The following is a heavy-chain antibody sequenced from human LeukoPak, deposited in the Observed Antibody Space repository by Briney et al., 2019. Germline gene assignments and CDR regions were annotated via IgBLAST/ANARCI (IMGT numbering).Heavy chain of an antibody. CDR1: GGSISSYY. J-gene: IGHJ4*02. CDR2: IYYSGST. V-gene: IGHV4-59*08. D-gene: IGHD5-24*01. Sequence: SETLSLTCTVSGGSISSYYWSWIRQPPPKGLEWIGYIYYSGSTNYNPSLKSRVTISVDTSKNQFSLKLSSVTAADTAVYYCARQREMATIIDYWGQGTLVTVSS. CDR3: ARQREMATIIDY.